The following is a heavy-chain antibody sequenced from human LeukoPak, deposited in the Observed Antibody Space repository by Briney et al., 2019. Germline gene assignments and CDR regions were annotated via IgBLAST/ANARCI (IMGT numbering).Heavy chain of an antibody. D-gene: IGHD3-3*01. J-gene: IGHJ4*01. CDR2: ISGSGGNT. CDR3: AIRSGPPPQN. CDR1: GFTFSSYA. Sequence: PGGSLRLSCAASGFTFSSYAMSWVRQAPGKGLEWVSTISGSGGNTYFADSVKGRFTISRDNSKNTLYLQMNSLRVEDTAVYYCAIRSGPPPQNWGQGTLVTVFS. V-gene: IGHV3-23*01.